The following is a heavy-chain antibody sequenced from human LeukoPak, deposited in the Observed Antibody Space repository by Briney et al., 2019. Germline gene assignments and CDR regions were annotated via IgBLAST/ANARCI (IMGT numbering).Heavy chain of an antibody. D-gene: IGHD2-2*01. CDR3: EREEYYHLNTGSHDAFDL. CDR1: GFTFSSYE. CDR2: ISASGTGT. Sequence: GGSLGLSCVASGFTFSSYETNWVRQAPGKGLEWISYISASGTGTHYADSVKGRFTVSRDNAKNSVYLQVNIPRAEDTAVYYCEREEYYHLNTGSHDAFDLWGQGTMVTVSS. J-gene: IGHJ3*01. V-gene: IGHV3-48*03.